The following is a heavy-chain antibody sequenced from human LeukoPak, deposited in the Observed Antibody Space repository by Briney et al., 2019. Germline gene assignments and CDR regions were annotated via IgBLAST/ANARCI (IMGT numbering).Heavy chain of an antibody. V-gene: IGHV1-18*01. CDR1: GYTFTSYG. J-gene: IGHJ6*03. D-gene: IGHD2-2*01. CDR3: ARGGDIVVVPAAIPHYCYMDV. Sequence: GASVTVSCXAXGYTFTSYGISWVRQAPGQGLEWMGWISAYNGNTNYAQKLQGRVTMTTDTSTSTAYMELRSLRSDDTAVYYCARGGDIVVVPAAIPHYCYMDVWGKXTT. CDR2: ISAYNGNT.